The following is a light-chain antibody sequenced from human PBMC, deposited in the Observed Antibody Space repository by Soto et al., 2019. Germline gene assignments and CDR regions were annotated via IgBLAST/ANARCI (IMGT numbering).Light chain of an antibody. Sequence: QSALTQPRSVSGSPGQSITISCTGTSSDVGAYKFVCWYQQHPRKVPKVIIYDVSRRPSGVPDRFSGSKSGNTASLTISGLQAEDEADYYCSSYAGTSVVFGGGTKLTVL. J-gene: IGLJ2*01. CDR2: DVS. CDR3: SSYAGTSVV. CDR1: SSDVGAYKF. V-gene: IGLV2-11*01.